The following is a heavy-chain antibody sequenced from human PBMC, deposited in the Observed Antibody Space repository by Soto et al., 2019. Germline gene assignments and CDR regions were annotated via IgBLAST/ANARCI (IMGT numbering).Heavy chain of an antibody. Sequence: QVQLVESGGGVVQPGRSLRLSCAASGFTFSSYGMHGVRQAPGKGLECVAIISYDGSNTYYADSVKGRFTISRDNSKNTLYLQMNSLRAEDTSVYYCAKEGGLSGSYYISSSYYFDYWGQGTLVTVSS. CDR2: ISYDGSNT. CDR3: AKEGGLSGSYYISSSYYFDY. V-gene: IGHV3-30*18. D-gene: IGHD1-26*01. CDR1: GFTFSSYG. J-gene: IGHJ4*02.